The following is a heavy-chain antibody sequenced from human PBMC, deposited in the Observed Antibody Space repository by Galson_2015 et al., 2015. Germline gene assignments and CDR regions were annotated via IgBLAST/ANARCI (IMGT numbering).Heavy chain of an antibody. J-gene: IGHJ4*02. CDR3: ASVAISGWFVDY. CDR1: GYRITPYW. CDR2: IYPGDPNT. Sequence: SGAEVTKPGESLQISCTGSGYRITPYWNGWGRQMPGKGLERKGIIYPGDPNTRYSPSFQGQVTISDDRSISTAFLQWSSLKSSDTAMYYFASVAISGWFVDYWGQGTLVTVSS. V-gene: IGHV5-51*01. D-gene: IGHD6-19*01.